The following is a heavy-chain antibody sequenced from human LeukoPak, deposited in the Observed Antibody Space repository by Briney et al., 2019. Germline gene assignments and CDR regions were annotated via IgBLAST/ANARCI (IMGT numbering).Heavy chain of an antibody. CDR2: IFANGNT. J-gene: IGHJ4*02. CDR1: GTSISPHN. V-gene: IGHV4-4*07. Sequence: SGTLSLTCTVSGTSISPHNWSWFRQPAGKGLEWIGRIFANGNTNFNPSLKSRVTMSVDTSKNQFSLKLTSATAADSAIYYCARDWGYYSLDSWGQGTQVTVSS. CDR3: ARDWGYYSLDS. D-gene: IGHD3-3*01.